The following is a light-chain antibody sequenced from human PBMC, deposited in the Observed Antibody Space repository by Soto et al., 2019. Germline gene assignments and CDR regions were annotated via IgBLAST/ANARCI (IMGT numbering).Light chain of an antibody. CDR2: DDN. CDR3: GSWDSSLSAYV. J-gene: IGLJ1*01. CDR1: SSNIGAHYD. V-gene: IGLV1-51*01. Sequence: QSVLTQPPSVSGAPGQRVTISCTGSSSNIGAHYDVHWYQQLPGTAPKFLIYDDNKRPSGIPDRFSGSKSGTSATLGITGFQTGDEADYYCGSWDSSLSAYVFGTGTKVTVL.